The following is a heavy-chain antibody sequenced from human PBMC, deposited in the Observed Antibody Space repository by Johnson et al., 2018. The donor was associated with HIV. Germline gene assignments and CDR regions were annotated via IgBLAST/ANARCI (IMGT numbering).Heavy chain of an antibody. D-gene: IGHD2-8*02. CDR1: GFTFDDYA. CDR3: ARAIEVVVYAIRGRAFDI. Sequence: VQLVESGGGVVRPGGSLRLSCAASGFTFDDYAMSWVRQVSGKGLEWVAFTQYDGSNKYYADSVKGRVIISRDNAKNSLYLQMNSLRAEDTALYYCARAIEVVVYAIRGRAFDIWGQGTMVTVSS. V-gene: IGHV3-20*04. J-gene: IGHJ3*02. CDR2: TQYDGSNK.